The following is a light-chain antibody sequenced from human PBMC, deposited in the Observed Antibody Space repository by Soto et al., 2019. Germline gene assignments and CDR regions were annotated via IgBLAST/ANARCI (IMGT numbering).Light chain of an antibody. CDR1: SSDVGGYNY. J-gene: IGLJ3*02. CDR2: DVS. V-gene: IGLV2-11*01. Sequence: QSVLTQPRSVSGSPGQSVTISCTGTSSDVGGYNYVSWYQQHPGKAPKLIIYDVSKRPSGVPDRYSGSKSGNTASLPISGLQAEDEADYYCCSSAGTYTSVFGGGTKLTVL. CDR3: CSSAGTYTSV.